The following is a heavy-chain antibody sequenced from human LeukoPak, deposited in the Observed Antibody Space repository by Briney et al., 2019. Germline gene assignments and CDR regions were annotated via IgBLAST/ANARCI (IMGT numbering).Heavy chain of an antibody. J-gene: IGHJ4*02. V-gene: IGHV3-7*01. CDR1: GFTFSGHW. D-gene: IGHD3-10*01. CDR3: VRDGSGSVEFDY. Sequence: GGSLRVSCAAAGFTFSGHWMNWVRQAPGRGLEWVANIKEYGSKTYYADSLKGRFTISRDNAENSLYLQMYSLRVEDTAVYYCVRDGSGSVEFDYWGQGTLVTVSS. CDR2: IKEYGSKT.